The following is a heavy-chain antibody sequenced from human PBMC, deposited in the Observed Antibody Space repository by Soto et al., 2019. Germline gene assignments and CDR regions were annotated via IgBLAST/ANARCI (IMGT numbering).Heavy chain of an antibody. CDR3: SRVSCTSTSCLYYFDY. D-gene: IGHD2-2*01. V-gene: IGHV3-49*05. Sequence: EVQLVESGGGLVKPGRSLRVSCTSSGFTFDDYALSWFRQAPGKGLEWLGLIRGIAYGGTTENAASVKGRFTISRDHSKSVAYLQMSSLKTEDTAVYYCSRVSCTSTSCLYYFDYWGQGTLVTVSS. CDR2: IRGIAYGGTT. CDR1: GFTFDDYA. J-gene: IGHJ4*02.